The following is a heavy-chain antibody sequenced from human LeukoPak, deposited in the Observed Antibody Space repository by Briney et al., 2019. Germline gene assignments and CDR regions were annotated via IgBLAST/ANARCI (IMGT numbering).Heavy chain of an antibody. D-gene: IGHD6-19*01. J-gene: IGHJ4*02. V-gene: IGHV3-23*01. CDR3: AKYGRYISGWSAGYFDY. CDR2: ICWRGSSS. CDR1: LFTLRHYG. Sequence: GGSLRLSRGSSLFTLRHYGLREVRQPRAKGLACVSLICWRGSSSVSAYSVRGRFTISRDNSKNTLSLQMNSLRAEDTAVYYCAKYGRYISGWSAGYFDYWGQGTLVTVSS.